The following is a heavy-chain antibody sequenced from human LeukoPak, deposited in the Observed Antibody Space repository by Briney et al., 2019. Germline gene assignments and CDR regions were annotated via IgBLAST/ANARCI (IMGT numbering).Heavy chain of an antibody. D-gene: IGHD5-12*01. J-gene: IGHJ4*02. CDR2: VGISSGNT. V-gene: IGHV3-48*04. CDR3: ARDHRYAFDY. CDR1: GFTFSDYS. Sequence: PGGSLRLSCGASGFTFSDYSMNWVRQAPGKGLEWISYVGISSGNTKYAASVKGRFTISGDSAKNSVFLQMNNLRVEDTAVYYCARDHRYAFDYWGQGTLVTVSS.